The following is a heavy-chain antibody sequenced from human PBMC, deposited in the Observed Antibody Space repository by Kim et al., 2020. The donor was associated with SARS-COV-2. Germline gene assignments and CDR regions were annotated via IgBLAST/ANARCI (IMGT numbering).Heavy chain of an antibody. CDR3: ASVVAXAGPXYWYFDL. V-gene: IGHV4-39*07. D-gene: IGHD2-2*01. Sequence: SETLSLTCTVSGGSISSSSYYWGWIRQPPGKGLEWIGSIYYSGSTYYNPSLKSRXTISVXXSKNXFSLKLSSVTAADTAVYYCASVVAXAGPXYWYFDLWGRGTLVTVSS. CDR2: IYYSGST. J-gene: IGHJ2*01. CDR1: GGSISSSSYY.